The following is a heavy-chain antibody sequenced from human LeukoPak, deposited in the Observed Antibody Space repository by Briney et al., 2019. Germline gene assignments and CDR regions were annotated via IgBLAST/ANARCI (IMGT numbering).Heavy chain of an antibody. V-gene: IGHV3-11*01. CDR1: GFTFSDYY. CDR3: ARGVGIVVVVAATGDAFDI. Sequence: GGPLRLSCAASGFTFSDYYMSWIRQAPGKGLEWVSYISSSGSTIYYADSVKGRFTISRDNAKNSLYLQMNSLRAEDTAVYYCARGVGIVVVVAATGDAFDIWGQGTMVTVSS. J-gene: IGHJ3*02. D-gene: IGHD2-15*01. CDR2: ISSSGSTI.